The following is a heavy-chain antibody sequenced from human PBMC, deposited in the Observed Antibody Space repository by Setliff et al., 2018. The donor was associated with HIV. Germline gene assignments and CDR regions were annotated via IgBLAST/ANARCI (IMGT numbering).Heavy chain of an antibody. V-gene: IGHV4-34*01. D-gene: IGHD6-19*01. Sequence: SETLSLTCAVYGESFSAYYWSWIRQPPGKGLEWIGQINHSGSTNYNPSLKTRVSISIYTSKNQFSLKLTSVTAADSAVYYCARLRRSSGWSFDYWAQGTLVTVS. CDR2: INHSGST. CDR3: ARLRRSSGWSFDY. CDR1: GESFSAYY. J-gene: IGHJ4*02.